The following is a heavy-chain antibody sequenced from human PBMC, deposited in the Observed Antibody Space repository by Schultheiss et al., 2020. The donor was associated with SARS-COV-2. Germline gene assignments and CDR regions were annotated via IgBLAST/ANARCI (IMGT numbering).Heavy chain of an antibody. D-gene: IGHD1-26*01. V-gene: IGHV3-33*08. CDR1: GFTVSSNY. J-gene: IGHJ3*02. CDR3: TGGATGAFDI. Sequence: GGSLRLSCAASGFTVSSNYMSWVRQAPGKGLEWVAVIWYDGSNKYYADSVKGRFTISRDNSKNTLYLQMNSLKTEDTAVYYCTGGATGAFDIWGQGTMVTVSS. CDR2: IWYDGSNK.